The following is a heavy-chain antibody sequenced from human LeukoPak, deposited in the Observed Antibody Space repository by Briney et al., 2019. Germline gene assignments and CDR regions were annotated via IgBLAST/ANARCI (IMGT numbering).Heavy chain of an antibody. D-gene: IGHD4-11*01. CDR2: VNHSGST. J-gene: IGHJ5*02. V-gene: IGHV4-34*01. CDR1: GGSIGSYY. CDR3: ARDPRMTTVTTSFGFDP. Sequence: PSETLSLTCAVSGGSIGSYYWSWIRQPPGKGLEWIGEVNHSGSTNYNPSLKSRVTISVDTSKNQFSLKLSSVTAADTAVYYCARDPRMTTVTTSFGFDPWGQGTLVTVSS.